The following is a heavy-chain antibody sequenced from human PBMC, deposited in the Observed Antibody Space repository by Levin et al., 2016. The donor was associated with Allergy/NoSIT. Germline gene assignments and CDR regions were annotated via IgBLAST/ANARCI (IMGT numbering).Heavy chain of an antibody. J-gene: IGHJ4*02. D-gene: IGHD2-8*01. V-gene: IGHV3-21*01. CDR1: GFTFSAYG. Sequence: GESLKISCVASGFTFSAYGLNWVRQAPGKGLEWVASITSTSDYTFYADSVKGRFTISRDNAKNSLFLQMNSLRDDDTALYYCTRAVMDNWGQGTLVTVSS. CDR3: TRAVMDN. CDR2: ITSTSDYT.